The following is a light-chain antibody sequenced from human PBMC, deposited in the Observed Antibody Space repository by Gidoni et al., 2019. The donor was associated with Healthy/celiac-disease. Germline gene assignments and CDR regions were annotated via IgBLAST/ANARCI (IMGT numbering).Light chain of an antibody. CDR3: SSYAGSNNPVV. V-gene: IGLV2-8*01. CDR1: SSDVGGYNY. Sequence: SALTQPPSASGSPGQSVTISCTGTSSDVGGYNYVSWYQQHPGQAPKLMIYEVSKRPSGVPDRLSGSKSGNTASLTVSGLQAEDEADYYCSSYAGSNNPVVFGGGTKLTVL. CDR2: EVS. J-gene: IGLJ2*01.